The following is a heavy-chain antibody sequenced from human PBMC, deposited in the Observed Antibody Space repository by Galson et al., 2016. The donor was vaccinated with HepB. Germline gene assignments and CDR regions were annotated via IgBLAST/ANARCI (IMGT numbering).Heavy chain of an antibody. J-gene: IGHJ4*02. D-gene: IGHD1-1*01. Sequence: SLRLSCAASGFTFSTYTMSWVRQAPGKGLEWVSGINSAGGSTYYADSVKGRFTISRDNSNNTLYLQMSSLKVEDTAMYYCAKDRYWNRDFDYWGQGTLVTVSS. V-gene: IGHV3-23*01. CDR2: INSAGGST. CDR3: AKDRYWNRDFDY. CDR1: GFTFSTYT.